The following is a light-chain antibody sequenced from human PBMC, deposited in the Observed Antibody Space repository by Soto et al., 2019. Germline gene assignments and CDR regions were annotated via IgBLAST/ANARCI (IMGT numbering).Light chain of an antibody. V-gene: IGKV3-20*01. CDR2: GAS. Sequence: EIVLTQSPGTLSLSPGQRATLSCRASQSVSGSYLAWYQQKRGQAPRLLIYGASSRATGIPDRFSGSGSGTDFTLTISRLEPEDFAVYYCQHYDTSPFTFGRGTKVEIK. J-gene: IGKJ4*02. CDR1: QSVSGSY. CDR3: QHYDTSPFT.